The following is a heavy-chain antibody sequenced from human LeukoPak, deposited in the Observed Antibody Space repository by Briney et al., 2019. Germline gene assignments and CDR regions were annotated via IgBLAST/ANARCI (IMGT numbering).Heavy chain of an antibody. CDR2: IKQDGSEK. CDR3: ARDLGYCSGGSCYLFDY. D-gene: IGHD2-15*01. CDR1: GFTFSSYS. J-gene: IGHJ4*02. V-gene: IGHV3-7*01. Sequence: PGGSLRLSCAASGFTFSSYSMSWVRQAPGKGLEWVANIKQDGSEKYYVDSVKGRFTISRDNAKNSLYLQMNSLRAEDTAVYYCARDLGYCSGGSCYLFDYWGQGTLVTVSS.